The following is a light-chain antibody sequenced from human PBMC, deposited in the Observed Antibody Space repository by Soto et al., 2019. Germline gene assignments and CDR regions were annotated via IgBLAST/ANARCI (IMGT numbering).Light chain of an antibody. J-gene: IGLJ2*01. Sequence: QSVLTQPASVSGSPGQSITISCTGTSSDVGGYNYVSWYQQHPGKAPQLMIYDVSNRPSGVSNRFSGSKSGNTASLTISGLQAEYEADYYCSSYSSSSTLVFVGGTKLTVL. CDR1: SSDVGGYNY. CDR2: DVS. V-gene: IGLV2-14*01. CDR3: SSYSSSSTLV.